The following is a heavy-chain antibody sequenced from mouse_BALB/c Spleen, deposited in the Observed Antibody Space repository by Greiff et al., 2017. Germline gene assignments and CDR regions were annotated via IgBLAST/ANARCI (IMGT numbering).Heavy chain of an antibody. D-gene: IGHD1-1*01. Sequence: VKLQQPGAELVKPGASVKLSCKASGYTFTSYWMHWVKQRPGQGLEWIGEINPSNGRTNYNEKFKSKATLTVDKSSSTAYMQLSSLTSEDSAVYYCARSITTVVARGLDYWGQGTTLTVSS. V-gene: IGHV1S81*02. CDR2: INPSNGRT. CDR3: ARSITTVVARGLDY. J-gene: IGHJ2*01. CDR1: GYTFTSYW.